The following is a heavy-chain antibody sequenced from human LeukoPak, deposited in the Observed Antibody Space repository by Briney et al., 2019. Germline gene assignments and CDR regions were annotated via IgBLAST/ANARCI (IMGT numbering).Heavy chain of an antibody. CDR2: ISSGSSTI. Sequence: GGSLRLSCAASGFTLSSYSMNWVRQAPGKGLEWVSYISSGSSTIYYADSVKGRFTISRDNAKNSLYLQMNSLRAEDTAVYYCARVLGSQIDYWGQGTLVTVSS. CDR1: GFTLSSYS. CDR3: ARVLGSQIDY. D-gene: IGHD3-10*01. V-gene: IGHV3-48*01. J-gene: IGHJ4*02.